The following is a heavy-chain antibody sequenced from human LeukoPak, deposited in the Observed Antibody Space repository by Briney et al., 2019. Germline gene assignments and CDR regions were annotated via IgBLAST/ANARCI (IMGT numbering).Heavy chain of an antibody. J-gene: IGHJ4*02. V-gene: IGHV3-48*01. D-gene: IGHD3-22*01. CDR2: ISSSSSTI. Sequence: GGSLRLSCAASGFTFSSYSMNWVRQAPGKGLEWVSYISSSSSTIYYADSVKGRSTISRDNAKNSLYLQMNSLRAEDTAVYYCAKRDNDYYDSSGPMGYFDYWGQGTLVTVSS. CDR3: AKRDNDYYDSSGPMGYFDY. CDR1: GFTFSSYS.